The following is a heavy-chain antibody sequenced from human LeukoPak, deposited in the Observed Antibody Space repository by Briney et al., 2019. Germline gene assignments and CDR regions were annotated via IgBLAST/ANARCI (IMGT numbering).Heavy chain of an antibody. CDR3: ASRYSYGFSYDY. D-gene: IGHD5-18*01. V-gene: IGHV1-46*01. CDR1: GYTFTSYF. CDR2: INPSRGST. J-gene: IGHJ4*02. Sequence: ASVKVSCKASGYTFTSYFMHWVRQAPGQGLEWMGIINPSRGSTNYAQKFQGRVTITTDKTTSTAYMELSSLRSEDTAVYYCASRYSYGFSYDYWGQGTLVTVSS.